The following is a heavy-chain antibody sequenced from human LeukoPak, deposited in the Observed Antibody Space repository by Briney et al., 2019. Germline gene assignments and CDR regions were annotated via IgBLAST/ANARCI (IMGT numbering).Heavy chain of an antibody. CDR2: ISNDGTDK. CDR1: EFTFTNYG. Sequence: GGSLRLSCTASEFTFTNYGMHWVRQAPGKGLEWVAVISNDGTDKYYADSVKGRFTISRDNSENTLYLQLNSLRPEDTAVYYCARSPYYFDYWGQGTLVTVSS. J-gene: IGHJ4*02. CDR3: ARSPYYFDY. V-gene: IGHV3-30-3*01.